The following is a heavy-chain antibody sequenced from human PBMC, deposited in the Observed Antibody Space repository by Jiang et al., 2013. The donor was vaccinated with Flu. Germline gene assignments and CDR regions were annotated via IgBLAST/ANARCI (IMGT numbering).Heavy chain of an antibody. V-gene: IGHV4-39*01. Sequence: PGLLKPSETLSLTCTVSGGSISSSSYYWGWIRQPPGKGLEWIGSIYYSGSTYYNPSLKSRVTISVDTSKNQFSLKLSSVTAADTAVYYCARGLGLIGYWGQGTLVTVSS. J-gene: IGHJ4*02. CDR1: GGSISSSSYY. CDR3: ARGLGLIGY. D-gene: IGHD7-27*01. CDR2: IYYSGST.